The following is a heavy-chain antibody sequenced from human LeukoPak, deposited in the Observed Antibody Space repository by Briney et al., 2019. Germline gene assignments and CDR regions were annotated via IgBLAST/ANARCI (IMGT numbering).Heavy chain of an antibody. CDR1: GGSVSSGSYY. Sequence: SETLSLTCTVSGGSVSSGSYYWGWIRQPPGKGLEWIGNIYYSGSTYYNPSLKSRVTISVDTSKNQFSLKLSSVTAADTAVYYCARVGHCSSTSCYRWDDAFDIWGQGTMVTVSS. V-gene: IGHV4-39*07. D-gene: IGHD2-2*01. J-gene: IGHJ3*02. CDR3: ARVGHCSSTSCYRWDDAFDI. CDR2: IYYSGST.